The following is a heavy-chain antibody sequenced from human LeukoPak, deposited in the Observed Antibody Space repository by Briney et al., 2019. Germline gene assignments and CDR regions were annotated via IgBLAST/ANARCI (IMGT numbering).Heavy chain of an antibody. V-gene: IGHV4-4*02. CDR3: ASIICSSTSCYFDY. Sequence: PSETLSLTCAVSGGSISSSNWWSWVRQPPGKGLEWIGEIYHSGSTNYNPSLKSRVTISVDKSKNQFSLKLSSVTAADTAVYYCASIICSSTSCYFDYWGQGTLVTVSS. D-gene: IGHD2-2*01. J-gene: IGHJ4*02. CDR1: GGSISSSNW. CDR2: IYHSGST.